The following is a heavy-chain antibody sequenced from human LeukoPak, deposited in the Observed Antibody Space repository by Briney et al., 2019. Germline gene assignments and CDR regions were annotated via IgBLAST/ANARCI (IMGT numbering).Heavy chain of an antibody. CDR3: AKAGSGGSVFDP. V-gene: IGHV3-23*01. J-gene: IGHJ5*02. Sequence: PGGSLRLSCAASGFTFTNYAMSWVRRAPGKGLEWVSGISGSADWTDYGESVKGRFTISRDNSKNTLYLQMNSLRAEDTAVYYCAKAGSGGSVFDPWGQGTLVTVSS. CDR1: GFTFTNYA. CDR2: ISGSADWT. D-gene: IGHD2-15*01.